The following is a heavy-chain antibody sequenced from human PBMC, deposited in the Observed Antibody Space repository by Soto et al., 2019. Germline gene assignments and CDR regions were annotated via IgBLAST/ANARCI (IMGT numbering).Heavy chain of an antibody. Sequence: QVQLVQSGAEVKKPGASVKVSCKASGYTFTGYYMHWVRQAPGQGLEWMGWINPNSGGTNYAQKFQGWVTMTRDTSISTAYMELSRLRSDDTAVYYCARGTSGTTGGDGMDVWGQGTTVTVSS. V-gene: IGHV1-2*04. CDR3: ARGTSGTTGGDGMDV. J-gene: IGHJ6*02. D-gene: IGHD1-1*01. CDR2: INPNSGGT. CDR1: GYTFTGYY.